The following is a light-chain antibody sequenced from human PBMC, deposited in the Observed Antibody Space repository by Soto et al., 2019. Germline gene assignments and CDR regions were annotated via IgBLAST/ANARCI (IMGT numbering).Light chain of an antibody. J-gene: IGKJ5*01. CDR2: DAY. CDR3: QQYADLPTT. Sequence: DIQMTQSPSSLSASVGERVTITCQESQDITNYLNWYQQKPGKPPKLLINDAYNLETGVPSRFSGIGSGTHFSFTINSLQPEDYATYYCQQYADLPTTIGLGTRRDI. CDR1: QDITNY. V-gene: IGKV1-33*01.